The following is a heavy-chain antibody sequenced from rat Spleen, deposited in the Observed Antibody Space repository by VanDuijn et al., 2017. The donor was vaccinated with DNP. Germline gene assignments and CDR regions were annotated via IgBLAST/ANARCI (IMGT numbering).Heavy chain of an antibody. CDR3: ARSGGKYSTFDF. CDR2: IWSGGST. V-gene: IGHV2-16*01. J-gene: IGHJ1*01. D-gene: IGHD1-6*01. Sequence: QVQLKESGPGLVQPSQTLSLTCTVSGFSLTSYGVSWVRQPPGKGLEWIGAIWSGGSTDYNSALKFRLSISRDTSKGQVLLKMNSLQTEDPAMYFCARSGGKYSTFDFWGPGTVVTVSS. CDR1: GFSLTSYG.